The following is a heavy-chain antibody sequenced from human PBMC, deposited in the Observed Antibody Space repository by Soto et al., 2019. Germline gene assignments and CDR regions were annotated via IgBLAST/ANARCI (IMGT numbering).Heavy chain of an antibody. CDR2: IWYDGSNK. J-gene: IGHJ6*02. D-gene: IGHD2-21*02. Sequence: GGSLRLSCAASGFTFSSYGMHWVRQAPGKGLEWVAVIWYDGSNKYYADSVKGRFTISRDNSKNTLYLQMNSLRAEDTAVYYCARESDYYLSSYYYGMDVWGQGTTVTVSS. CDR1: GFTFSSYG. CDR3: ARESDYYLSSYYYGMDV. V-gene: IGHV3-33*01.